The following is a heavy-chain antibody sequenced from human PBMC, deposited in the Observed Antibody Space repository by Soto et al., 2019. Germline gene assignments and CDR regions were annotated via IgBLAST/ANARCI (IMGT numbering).Heavy chain of an antibody. Sequence: PSETLSLTCAVYGGSFSCYCWSWSRQPPGKGLEWMGEINHSGSTNYNPSLKSRVTISVDTSKNQFSLKLSSVTAADTAVYYCARGRSWASGSVYYYYYYGMDVWGQGTTVTVSS. CDR1: GGSFSCYC. J-gene: IGHJ6*02. D-gene: IGHD3-10*01. CDR3: ARGRSWASGSVYYYYYYGMDV. V-gene: IGHV4-34*01. CDR2: INHSGST.